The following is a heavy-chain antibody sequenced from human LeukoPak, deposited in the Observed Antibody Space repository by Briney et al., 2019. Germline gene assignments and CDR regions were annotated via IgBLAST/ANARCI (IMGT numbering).Heavy chain of an antibody. V-gene: IGHV3-23*01. CDR3: AKGGIAAGGFMHV. J-gene: IGHJ6*02. D-gene: IGHD6-13*01. CDR2: ISGSGGST. CDR1: GFPFSSYA. Sequence: GALRLSCAASGFPFSSYAIRWVRPATGKGGEWDSAISGSGGSTYYTDSVKGRFTISRDNSKNTLYLQMNSLRSEDTAVYYCAKGGIAAGGFMHVWGQGTTVTVSS.